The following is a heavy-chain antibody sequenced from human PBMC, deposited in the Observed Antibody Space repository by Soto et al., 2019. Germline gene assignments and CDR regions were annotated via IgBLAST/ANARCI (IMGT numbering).Heavy chain of an antibody. Sequence: GGSLRLSCAASGFTFSSYAMSWVRQAPGKGLEWVSAISSSGGSTYYADSVKGRFTISRDNSKNTLYLQMNSLRAEDTAVYYCAKEAAIFGVVIIARPVDYWGQGTLVTVSS. CDR1: GFTFSSYA. J-gene: IGHJ4*02. D-gene: IGHD3-3*01. CDR3: AKEAAIFGVVIIARPVDY. CDR2: ISSSGGST. V-gene: IGHV3-23*01.